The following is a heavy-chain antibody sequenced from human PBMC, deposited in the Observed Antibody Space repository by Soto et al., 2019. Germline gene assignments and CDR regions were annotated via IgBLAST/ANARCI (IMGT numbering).Heavy chain of an antibody. CDR2: IIPIFVTA. J-gene: IGHJ5*02. V-gene: IGHV1-69*13. CDR1: EGTFRSYA. Sequence: ASVKVSCKDLEGTFRSYAISWVRQPPGQGLEWRGGIIPIFVTANYEQKFQGRVTITADQSTRKAYMELGSLGSEDPAVYYVGSGILPAAMNWFAPWGQGTLVTVSS. D-gene: IGHD2-2*01. CDR3: GSGILPAAMNWFAP.